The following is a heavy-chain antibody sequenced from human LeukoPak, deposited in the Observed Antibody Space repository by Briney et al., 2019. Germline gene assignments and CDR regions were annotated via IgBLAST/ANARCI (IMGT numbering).Heavy chain of an antibody. Sequence: ASVKVSCKASGYPFTTYAMHWVRQAPGQRLEWMGWINAGNGNTKYSQKLQRRVTITRDTSASTAYMELSSLRSEDTAVYYCATSPGYNGNDFLTGWGQGTLVTVYS. V-gene: IGHV1-3*01. CDR2: INAGNGNT. CDR1: GYPFTTYA. D-gene: IGHD1-20*01. CDR3: ATSPGYNGNDFLTG. J-gene: IGHJ4*02.